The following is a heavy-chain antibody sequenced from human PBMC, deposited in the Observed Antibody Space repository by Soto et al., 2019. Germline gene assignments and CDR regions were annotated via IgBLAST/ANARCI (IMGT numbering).Heavy chain of an antibody. CDR2: ISSSSSYI. D-gene: IGHD2-15*01. Sequence: GGSLRLSCAASGFTFSSYSMNWVRQAPGKGLEWVSSISSSSSYIYYADSVKGRFTISRDNAKNSLYLQMNSLRAEDTAVYYCTRTQLGYYALDIWGQGTTVTVSS. CDR1: GFTFSSYS. CDR3: TRTQLGYYALDI. V-gene: IGHV3-21*01. J-gene: IGHJ3*02.